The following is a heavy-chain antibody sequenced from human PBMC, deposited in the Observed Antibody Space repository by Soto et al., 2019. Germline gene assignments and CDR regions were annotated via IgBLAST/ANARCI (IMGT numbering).Heavy chain of an antibody. V-gene: IGHV4-31*03. J-gene: IGHJ6*02. D-gene: IGHD2-2*01. CDR1: GASITSGGYY. CDR3: ARIGYCSSTSCYDYYYGMDV. Sequence: PSETLSLTCTFSGASITSGGYYWTWIRQHPGKGLEWIGYIYYSGTTNYNPSLKSRVTISVDTSKNQFSLKLSSVTAADTAVYYCARIGYCSSTSCYDYYYGMDVWGQGTTVTVSS. CDR2: IYYSGTT.